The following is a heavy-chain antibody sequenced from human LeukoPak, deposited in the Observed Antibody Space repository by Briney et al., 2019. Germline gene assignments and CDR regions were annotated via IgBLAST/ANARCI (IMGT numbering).Heavy chain of an antibody. J-gene: IGHJ3*02. CDR2: IIPILGIA. D-gene: IGHD2-2*01. CDR3: ARGLGYCSSTSCGDAFDI. V-gene: IGHV1-69*04. Sequence: GASVKVSCKASGGTFSSYAIGWVRQAPGQGLEWMGRIIPILGIANYAQKFQGRVTITADKSTSTAYMELSSLRSEDTAVYYCARGLGYCSSTSCGDAFDIWGQGTMVTVSS. CDR1: GGTFSSYA.